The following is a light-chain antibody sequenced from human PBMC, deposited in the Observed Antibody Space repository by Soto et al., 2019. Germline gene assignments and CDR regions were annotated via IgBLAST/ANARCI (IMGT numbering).Light chain of an antibody. CDR1: SSDVGGYNS. J-gene: IGLJ1*01. V-gene: IGLV2-11*01. CDR3: CSYAGTYTYV. Sequence: QSALTQPRSVSGSPGQSVTISCSGTSSDVGGYNSVSWYQQHPGKAPKLLIYDVNKRPSGVPDRFSGSKSGNTASLTISGLQAEDEADYYCCSYAGTYTYVFGTETKLTVL. CDR2: DVN.